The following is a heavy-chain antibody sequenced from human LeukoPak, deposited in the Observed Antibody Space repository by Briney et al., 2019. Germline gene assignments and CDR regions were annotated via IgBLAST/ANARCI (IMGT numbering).Heavy chain of an antibody. V-gene: IGHV3-23*01. J-gene: IGHJ4*02. D-gene: IGHD3-22*01. CDR2: ISGSGGRT. CDR3: AKRGVVTRVILVGFHKEAYYFDS. CDR1: GLTLSNYG. Sequence: GGSLRLSCAVSGLTLSNYGMSWVRQAPGKGLEWVAGISGSGGRTNYADSVKGRFTISRDNPKNTLYLQMSSLRAEDTAVYFCAKRGVVTRVILVGFHKEAYYFDSWGQGALVTVSS.